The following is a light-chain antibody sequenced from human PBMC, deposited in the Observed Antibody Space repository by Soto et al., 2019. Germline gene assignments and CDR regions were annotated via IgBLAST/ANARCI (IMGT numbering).Light chain of an antibody. V-gene: IGKV3-20*01. CDR1: QSVYSKY. CDR2: GAS. CDR3: QHHGGSPIT. J-gene: IGKJ5*01. Sequence: EIVLTQSPGTLSLSPGESATLSCRASQSVYSKYLAWYQQKPGQAPRLLIYGASSRASGIPDRFSGSGSGTDFTLTISRLAPEDFAVYYCQHHGGSPITFGQGTRLEIK.